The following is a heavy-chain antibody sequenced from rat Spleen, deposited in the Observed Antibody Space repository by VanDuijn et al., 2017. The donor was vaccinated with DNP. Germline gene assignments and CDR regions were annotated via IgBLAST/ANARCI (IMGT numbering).Heavy chain of an antibody. CDR3: ARHMGIAAISYDS. Sequence: EVQLVESGGGLVQPGNSLKLSCAASGFTFSDYAMAWVRQSPKKGLEWVATIIYDGSSTYYRDSVKGRFTISRDNTKTTLYLQMDSLRSEDTATYYCARHMGIAAISYDSWGQGVMVTVSS. D-gene: IGHD1-2*01. CDR1: GFTFSDYA. V-gene: IGHV5-17*01. J-gene: IGHJ2*01. CDR2: IIYDGSST.